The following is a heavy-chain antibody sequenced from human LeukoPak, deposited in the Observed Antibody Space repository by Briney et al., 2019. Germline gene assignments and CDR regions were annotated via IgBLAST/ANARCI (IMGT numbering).Heavy chain of an antibody. V-gene: IGHV4-39*01. J-gene: IGHJ5*02. D-gene: IGHD3-10*01. CDR2: IYYSGST. Sequence: SETLSLTCTVSGGSISSSSYYWGWIRQPPGKGLEWIGSIYYSGSTYYNPSLKSRVTISVDTSKNQFSLKLSSVTAADTAVYYCASFMVRGFGRRHPWGQGTLVTVSS. CDR3: ASFMVRGFGRRHP. CDR1: GGSISSSSYY.